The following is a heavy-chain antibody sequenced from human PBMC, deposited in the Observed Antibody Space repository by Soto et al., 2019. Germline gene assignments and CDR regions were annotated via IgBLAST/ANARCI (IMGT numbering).Heavy chain of an antibody. V-gene: IGHV1-69*13. Sequence: SVKVSCKASGGTFSSYAISWVRQAPGQGLEWMGGIIPIFGTANYAQKFQGRVTITADESTSTAYMELSSLRSEDTAVYYCARVEEVLLWFGELSSYYYGMDVWAKGPRSPSP. J-gene: IGHJ6*02. CDR1: GGTFSSYA. D-gene: IGHD3-10*01. CDR2: IIPIFGTA. CDR3: ARVEEVLLWFGELSSYYYGMDV.